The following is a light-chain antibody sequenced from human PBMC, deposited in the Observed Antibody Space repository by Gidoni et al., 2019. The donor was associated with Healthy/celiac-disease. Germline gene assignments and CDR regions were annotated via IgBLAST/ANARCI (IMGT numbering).Light chain of an antibody. J-gene: IGKJ3*01. V-gene: IGKV1-9*01. CDR2: AAS. Sequence: DIQLIQSPSFLSASVGDRVTITCRASQGISSYLAWYQQKPGKAPKLLIYAASTLQSGVPSRFSGSGSGTEFTLTISSLQPEDFATYYCQQLNSYPLPFGPGTKVDIK. CDR1: QGISSY. CDR3: QQLNSYPLP.